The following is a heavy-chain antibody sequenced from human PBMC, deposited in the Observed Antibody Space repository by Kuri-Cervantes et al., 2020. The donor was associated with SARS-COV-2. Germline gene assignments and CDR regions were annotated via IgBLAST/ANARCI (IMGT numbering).Heavy chain of an antibody. J-gene: IGHJ4*02. CDR1: GFTFSNYA. CDR3: ARGAHSSGDY. Sequence: GESLKISCVASGFTFSNYAMHWARQAPGKGLEWVAVITYDGNNKYYADFVKGRFTISRDTSKNTLYLQMNNLRDEDTAVYYCARGAHSSGDYWGQGTLVTVSS. V-gene: IGHV3-30-3*01. D-gene: IGHD3-22*01. CDR2: ITYDGNNK.